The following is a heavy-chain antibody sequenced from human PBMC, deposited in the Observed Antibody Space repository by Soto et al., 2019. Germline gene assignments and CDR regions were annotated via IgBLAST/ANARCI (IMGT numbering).Heavy chain of an antibody. Sequence: QVQLQESGPGLVKPSQTLSLTCTVSGGSISSGGYYWSWIRQHPGKGLEWIGYIYYSGSTYYNPSPKSRVTISVDTSKDQLSLKLSSVTAADTAGYYCARVGGINWFDPWGQGTLVTVSS. V-gene: IGHV4-31*03. CDR3: ARVGGINWFDP. J-gene: IGHJ5*02. CDR2: IYYSGST. D-gene: IGHD3-16*01. CDR1: GGSISSGGYY.